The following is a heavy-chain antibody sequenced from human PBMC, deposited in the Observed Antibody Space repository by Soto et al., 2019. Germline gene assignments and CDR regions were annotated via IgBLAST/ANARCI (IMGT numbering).Heavy chain of an antibody. CDR3: ARRYGGNFDF. J-gene: IGHJ4*02. V-gene: IGHV4-59*01. Sequence: SETLSLTCTVSGGSINSYYWSWIRQPPGKGLEWIGYIYYSGSTNYNPSLKSRVTISVDTSKNQFSLKLSSVTAADTAVYYCARRYGGNFDFWGQGTLVTVSS. CDR2: IYYSGST. D-gene: IGHD1-26*01. CDR1: GGSINSYY.